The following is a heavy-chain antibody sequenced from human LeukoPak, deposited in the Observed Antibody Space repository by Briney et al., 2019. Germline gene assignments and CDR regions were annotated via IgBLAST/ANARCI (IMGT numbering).Heavy chain of an antibody. CDR2: ISWNSGSI. J-gene: IGHJ4*02. CDR1: GFTFDDYA. V-gene: IGHV3-9*01. Sequence: PGRSLRPSCAASGFTFDDYAMHWVRQAPGKGLEWVSGISWNSGSIGYADSVKGRFTISRDNAKNSLYLQMNSLRAEDTAVYYCARGLYYDSSGYEPLDYWGQGTLVTVSS. D-gene: IGHD3-22*01. CDR3: ARGLYYDSSGYEPLDY.